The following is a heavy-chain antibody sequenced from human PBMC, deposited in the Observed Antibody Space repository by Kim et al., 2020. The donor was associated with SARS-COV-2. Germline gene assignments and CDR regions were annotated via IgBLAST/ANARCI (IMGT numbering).Heavy chain of an antibody. D-gene: IGHD3-22*01. CDR3: AKEVYRPKYYYDSSGGSLRN. V-gene: IGHV3-33*06. J-gene: IGHJ4*02. Sequence: RFTISRDNSKNTLYLQMNSLRAEDTAVYYCAKEVYRPKYYYDSSGGSLRNWGQGTLVTVSS.